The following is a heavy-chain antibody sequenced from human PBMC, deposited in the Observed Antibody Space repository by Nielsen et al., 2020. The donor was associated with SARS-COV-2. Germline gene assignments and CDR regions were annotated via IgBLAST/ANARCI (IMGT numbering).Heavy chain of an antibody. Sequence: SETLSLTCTVSGGSVSSGNYYWSWIRQPPGKGLEWIGYIYYSGSANYNPSLKSRVTISVDTSKNQFSLKLTSVTTADTAVYYCARVSSDYFHSWGQGTLVTVSS. CDR3: ARVSSDYFHS. CDR2: IYYSGSA. V-gene: IGHV4-61*01. D-gene: IGHD6-19*01. J-gene: IGHJ4*02. CDR1: GGSVSSGNYY.